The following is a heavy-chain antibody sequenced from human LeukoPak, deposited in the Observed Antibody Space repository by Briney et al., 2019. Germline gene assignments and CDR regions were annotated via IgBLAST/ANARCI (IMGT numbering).Heavy chain of an antibody. Sequence: GGSLRLSCAASGFSFSTYWMHWARQGPGKGLVWVSGINSDGSSATYAGSVKGRFTISRDNAKNTLYLQMNSLRAEDTTVYYCARGAYDLDCWGQGTLVTVSS. D-gene: IGHD3-22*01. CDR2: INSDGSSA. J-gene: IGHJ4*02. CDR1: GFSFSTYW. CDR3: ARGAYDLDC. V-gene: IGHV3-74*01.